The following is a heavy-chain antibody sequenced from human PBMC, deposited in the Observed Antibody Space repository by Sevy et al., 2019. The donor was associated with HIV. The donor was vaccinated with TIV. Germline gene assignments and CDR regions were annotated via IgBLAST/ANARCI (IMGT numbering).Heavy chain of an antibody. CDR2: LSFGCGKI. V-gene: IGHV3-23*01. Sequence: GGSLRLSCAASGFDFSIYSMSWDRQAPGKGLEWVSTLSFGCGKINYADSVKGRFTISRDNSKSSVYLQMNNMRVEDTAVYYCAREGCTKPHDYWGQGTLVTVS. J-gene: IGHJ4*02. CDR3: AREGCTKPHDY. D-gene: IGHD2-8*01. CDR1: GFDFSIYS.